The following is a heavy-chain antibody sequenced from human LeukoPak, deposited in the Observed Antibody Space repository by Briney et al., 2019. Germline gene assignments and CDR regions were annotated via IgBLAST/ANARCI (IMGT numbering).Heavy chain of an antibody. V-gene: IGHV4-34*01. CDR2: INHSGST. D-gene: IGHD1-26*01. Sequence: KPSETLSLTCAVYGGSFSGYYWSWIRQPPGKGLEWIGEINHSGSTNYTPSLKSRVTISVDTSKNQFSLRLSSVTAADTAVYYCARHPLPRWGFDYWGQGTLVTVSS. CDR1: GGSFSGYY. J-gene: IGHJ4*02. CDR3: ARHPLPRWGFDY.